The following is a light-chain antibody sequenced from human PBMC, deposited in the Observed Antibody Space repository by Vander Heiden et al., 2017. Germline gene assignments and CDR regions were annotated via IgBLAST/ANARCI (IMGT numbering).Light chain of an antibody. CDR3: QQYNDYSET. V-gene: IGKV1-5*01. CDR2: DAS. Sequence: DIQMTQSPSTLSASVGDRVTITCRASQSISTWLAWYQQKPGKAPKLLIYDASSLESGVPSRFRGRGSGTEFTLTINSLQPDDFATYYCQQYNDYSETFGQGTKVEIK. CDR1: QSISTW. J-gene: IGKJ1*01.